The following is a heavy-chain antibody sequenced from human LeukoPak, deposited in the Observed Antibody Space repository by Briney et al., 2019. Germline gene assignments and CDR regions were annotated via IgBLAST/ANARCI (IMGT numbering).Heavy chain of an antibody. CDR2: IYHTGST. CDR1: GGSFSGYY. V-gene: IGHV4-34*11. D-gene: IGHD4-11*01. CDR3: ARDDYSNSYSIFYYMDV. J-gene: IGHJ6*03. Sequence: PSETLSLTCAVYGGSFSGYYWGWIRQPPGKGLEWIGSIYHTGSTYYNPSLKSRVTISVDTSKNEFSLNLTSVTAADTAVYYCARDDYSNSYSIFYYMDVWGKGTTVTISS.